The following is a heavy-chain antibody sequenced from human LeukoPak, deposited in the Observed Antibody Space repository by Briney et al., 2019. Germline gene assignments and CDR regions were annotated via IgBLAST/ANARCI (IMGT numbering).Heavy chain of an antibody. CDR1: GGSISSSSYY. D-gene: IGHD3-9*01. Sequence: SETLSLTCTVPGGSISSSSYYWGWIRQPPGKGLEWIGSIYYSGSTYYNPSLKSRVTISVDTSKNQFSLKLSSVTAADTAVYYCARAEYDILTGSTYYFDYWGQGTLVTVSS. J-gene: IGHJ4*02. CDR3: ARAEYDILTGSTYYFDY. CDR2: IYYSGST. V-gene: IGHV4-39*07.